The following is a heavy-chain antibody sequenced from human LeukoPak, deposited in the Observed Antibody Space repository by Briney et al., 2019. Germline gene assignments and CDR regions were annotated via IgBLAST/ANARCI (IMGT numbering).Heavy chain of an antibody. CDR2: INGGGSRT. Sequence: GGSLRLSCATSGFTFRSYAMSWVRQAPGKGLEWVSAINGGGSRTYYADSVKGRFTISRDNFKNTLYLQMNSLRAEDTAVYYCAKGDSYYDFCLLNWGQGTLVTVSS. J-gene: IGHJ4*02. CDR1: GFTFRSYA. CDR3: AKGDSYYDFCLLN. V-gene: IGHV3-23*01. D-gene: IGHD3-3*01.